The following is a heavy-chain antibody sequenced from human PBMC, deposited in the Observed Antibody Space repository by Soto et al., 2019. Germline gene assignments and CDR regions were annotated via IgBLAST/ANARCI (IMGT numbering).Heavy chain of an antibody. CDR3: ARGDREDIAVVVGVRPGEYGVDV. V-gene: IGHV3-30-3*01. Sequence: QVQLVESGGGVVQPGRSLRLSCAASGFTFRNYAMHWVRQAPGKGLECVAVISYDGSNKFYRDYVKGRFTISRDNSKNPLYLQINCLRYEDTAVYYCARGDREDIAVVVGVRPGEYGVDVWGQGTTVTVSS. CDR2: ISYDGSNK. J-gene: IGHJ6*02. CDR1: GFTFRNYA. D-gene: IGHD2-15*01.